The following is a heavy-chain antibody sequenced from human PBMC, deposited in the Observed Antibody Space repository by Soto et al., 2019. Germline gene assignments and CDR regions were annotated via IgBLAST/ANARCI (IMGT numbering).Heavy chain of an antibody. CDR1: GGSVSSGDHY. CDR2: IYEMETT. V-gene: IGHV4-31*03. CDR3: ARGLSGWYLFDS. Sequence: SETLSLTCTVSGGSVSSGDHYWTWMRQHPGKGLEWIGYIYEMETTNYNPSLESRVTISVDTSKNQVYLEVTSVTAADTAVYYCARGLSGWYLFDSWGQGTLVIVSS. J-gene: IGHJ5*01. D-gene: IGHD6-19*01.